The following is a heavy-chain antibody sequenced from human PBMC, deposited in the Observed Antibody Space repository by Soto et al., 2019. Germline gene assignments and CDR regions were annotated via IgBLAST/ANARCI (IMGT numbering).Heavy chain of an antibody. CDR3: TKDYRPRADWWFDP. CDR2: ISESGGST. CDR1: GFTFSNYA. J-gene: IGHJ5*02. V-gene: IGHV3-23*01. D-gene: IGHD2-21*01. Sequence: GGSLRLSCAASGFTFSNYAMSWVRQAPGKGLEWVSGISESGGSTYYADSVKGRFTISRDNSKNTLYLQMNSLRAEDTAIYYCTKDYRPRADWWFDPWGQGTLVTVSS.